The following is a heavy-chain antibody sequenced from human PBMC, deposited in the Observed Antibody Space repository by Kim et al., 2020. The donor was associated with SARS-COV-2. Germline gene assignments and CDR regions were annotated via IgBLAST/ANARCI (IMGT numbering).Heavy chain of an antibody. D-gene: IGHD2-8*01. V-gene: IGHV3-23*01. J-gene: IGHJ4*02. Sequence: TYYADAVKGRFTISRDNSKNTLYLQMNSLRAEDTAVYYCAKEMGFYYFDYWGQGTLVTVSS. CDR2: T. CDR3: AKEMGFYYFDY.